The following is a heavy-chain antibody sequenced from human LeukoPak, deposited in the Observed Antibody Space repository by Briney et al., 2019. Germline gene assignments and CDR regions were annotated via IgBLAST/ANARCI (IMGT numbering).Heavy chain of an antibody. CDR2: ISTSGDRT. D-gene: IGHD2-2*01. CDR3: AKDNCSSTSCAYFDY. CDR1: GFTFSTYA. Sequence: GGSLRLSCAASGFTFSTYAMTWVRQAPGKGLEWVSGISTSGDRTYYADSVKGRFTISRDNSKNTLYLQMTSLRAEDTAVYYCAKDNCSSTSCAYFDYWGQGTLVTVSS. V-gene: IGHV3-23*01. J-gene: IGHJ4*02.